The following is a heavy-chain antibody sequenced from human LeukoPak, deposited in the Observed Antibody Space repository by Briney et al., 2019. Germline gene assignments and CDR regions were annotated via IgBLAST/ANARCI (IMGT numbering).Heavy chain of an antibody. CDR1: GFSFSSYN. CDR2: ISSSSGYI. J-gene: IGHJ4*02. Sequence: PGGSLRLSCAASGFSFSSYNMNWVRQAPGKGLEWVSSISSSSGYIFYADSVNGRFTIFRDNAKNSLYLQMNSLRAEDTAVYYCARDYCSGGSCYSFDCWGQGTLVTVSS. CDR3: ARDYCSGGSCYSFDC. V-gene: IGHV3-21*01. D-gene: IGHD2-15*01.